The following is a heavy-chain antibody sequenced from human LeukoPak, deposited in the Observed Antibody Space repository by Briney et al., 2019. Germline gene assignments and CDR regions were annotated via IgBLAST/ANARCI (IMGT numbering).Heavy chain of an antibody. V-gene: IGHV3-30*02. Sequence: PGGSLRLSCAASGFTFSSFGIHWVRQAPGKGLEWVAFIRYDGSNKYYADSVKGRFTISRDNPKNTLYLQMNSLRAEDTAVYYCARALTISGSYHGGAFDIWGQGTMVTVSS. D-gene: IGHD3-10*01. CDR3: ARALTISGSYHGGAFDI. CDR1: GFTFSSFG. CDR2: IRYDGSNK. J-gene: IGHJ3*02.